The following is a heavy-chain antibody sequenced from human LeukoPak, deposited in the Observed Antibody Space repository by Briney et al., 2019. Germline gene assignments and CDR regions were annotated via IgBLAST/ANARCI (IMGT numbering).Heavy chain of an antibody. J-gene: IGHJ6*03. V-gene: IGHV4-39*07. CDR3: ARTGDGYNYYNYYYMDV. D-gene: IGHD5-24*01. CDR2: ISYSGST. CDR1: GGSISSSTYY. Sequence: SETLSLTCTVSGGSISSSTYYWGWIRQPPGKGLEWIGSISYSGSTYYNPSLKSRVTISVDMPNNQFSLKMSSVTAADTAVYYCARTGDGYNYYNYYYMDVWGKGTTVTVTS.